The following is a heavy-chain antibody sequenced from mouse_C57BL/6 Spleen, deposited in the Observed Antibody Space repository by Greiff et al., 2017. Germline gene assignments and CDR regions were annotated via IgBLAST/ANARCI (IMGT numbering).Heavy chain of an antibody. CDR1: GYTFTSYT. CDR2: INPSSGDT. J-gene: IGHJ3*01. Sequence: VKVVESGAELARPGASVKMSCKASGYTFTSYTMHWVKQRPGQGLEWIGNINPSSGDTKYNQKFKDKATLTADKSSSTAYMQLSSLTSEDSAVYYCARDDYDGGFAYWGQGTLVTVSA. CDR3: ARDDYDGGFAY. V-gene: IGHV1-4*01. D-gene: IGHD2-4*01.